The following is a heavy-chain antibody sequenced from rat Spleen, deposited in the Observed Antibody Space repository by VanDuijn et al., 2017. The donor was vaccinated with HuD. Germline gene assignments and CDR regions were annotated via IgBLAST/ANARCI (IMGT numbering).Heavy chain of an antibody. D-gene: IGHD1-1*01. V-gene: IGHV2-45*01. Sequence: QVQLKESGPGLVQPSETLSLTCTVSGFSLTSYNVHWVRQPPGKGLEWMGVMWSSGSADYNSVLKSRLSISRDTSKNQVFLKMNSLQSEDTTTYYCASGGSGGLNWFAFWGQGVMVTVSS. J-gene: IGHJ2*01. CDR1: GFSLTSYN. CDR2: MWSSGSA. CDR3: ASGGSGGLNWFAF.